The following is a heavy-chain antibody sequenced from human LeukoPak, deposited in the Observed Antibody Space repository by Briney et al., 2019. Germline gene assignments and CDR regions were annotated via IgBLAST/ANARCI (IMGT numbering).Heavy chain of an antibody. J-gene: IGHJ4*02. Sequence: GASLKISCKGSGYSFTSYWNGWVRQMPRKGLEGMGIIYPCNSNTSYSPSFQGQVTISADKSISTAYLQWSSLKASDTAMYYGAGRVTTHNYFDYWGQGTLVTVSS. CDR3: AGRVTTHNYFDY. CDR1: GYSFTSYW. V-gene: IGHV5-51*01. CDR2: IYPCNSNT. D-gene: IGHD4-17*01.